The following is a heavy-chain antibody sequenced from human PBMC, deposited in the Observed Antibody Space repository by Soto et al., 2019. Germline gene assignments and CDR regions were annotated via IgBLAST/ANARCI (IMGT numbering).Heavy chain of an antibody. CDR1: GYTFTDYY. V-gene: IGHV1-46*01. CDR2: INPTGGGA. CDR3: GRQYYESSGYFFAL. J-gene: IGHJ4*02. Sequence: ASVKVSCKASGYTFTDYYTHWVRQAPGQGLEWMGVINPTGGGAIYAEKFQGRVTLTTDTSTSTVYMELSSLRSEDTAVFYCGRQYYESSGYFFALWGQGTLVTVSS. D-gene: IGHD3-22*01.